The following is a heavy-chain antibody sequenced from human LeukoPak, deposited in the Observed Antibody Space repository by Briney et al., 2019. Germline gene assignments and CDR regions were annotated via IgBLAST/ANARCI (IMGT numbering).Heavy chain of an antibody. J-gene: IGHJ3*02. CDR1: GFTFSSYA. CDR3: ARDGSAMIVGNEAFDI. CDR2: ISYDGSNK. D-gene: IGHD3-22*01. V-gene: IGHV3-30*04. Sequence: GGSLRLSCAASGFTFSSYAMHWVRQAPGKGLEWVAVISYDGSNKYYADSVKGRFTISRDNSKNTLYLQMNSLRAEDTAVYYCARDGSAMIVGNEAFDIWGQGTMVTVSS.